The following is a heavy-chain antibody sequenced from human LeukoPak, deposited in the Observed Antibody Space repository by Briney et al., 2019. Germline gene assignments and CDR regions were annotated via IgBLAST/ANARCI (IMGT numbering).Heavy chain of an antibody. CDR2: IIPIFGTA. V-gene: IGHV1-69*05. CDR1: GGTFSSYA. J-gene: IGHJ4*02. Sequence: ASVKVSCKASGGTFSSYAISWVRQAPGQGLEWMGRIIPIFGTANYAQKFQGRVTITTDESTSTAYMELSSLRSEDTAVYYCARALFPSEQEGFDYWGQGTLVTVSS. D-gene: IGHD1/OR15-1a*01. CDR3: ARALFPSEQEGFDY.